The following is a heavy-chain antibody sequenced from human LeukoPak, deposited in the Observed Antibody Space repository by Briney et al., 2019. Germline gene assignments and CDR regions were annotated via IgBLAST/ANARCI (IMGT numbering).Heavy chain of an antibody. V-gene: IGHV3-33*01. Sequence: GGSLRLSCAASGFTFSSYGMHWVRQAPGKGLEWVAVIWYDGSNKYYADSVKGRFTISRDNSENTLYLQMNSLRAEDTAVYYCARPVTATDRFYFFDSWGQGTLVTVSS. J-gene: IGHJ4*02. CDR2: IWYDGSNK. CDR1: GFTFSSYG. CDR3: ARPVTATDRFYFFDS. D-gene: IGHD2-15*01.